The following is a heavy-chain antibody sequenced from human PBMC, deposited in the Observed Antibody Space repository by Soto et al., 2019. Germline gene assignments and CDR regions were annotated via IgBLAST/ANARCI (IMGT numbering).Heavy chain of an antibody. Sequence: SETLSLTCAFYGGSFSGYYWSWIRQPPGKGLEWIGEINHSGSTNYNPSLKSRVTISVDTSKNQLSLKLSSVTAADTAVYYCARTSSGYFNYWGQGTLVTVSS. D-gene: IGHD3-22*01. V-gene: IGHV4-34*01. CDR1: GGSFSGYY. CDR2: INHSGST. J-gene: IGHJ4*02. CDR3: ARTSSGYFNY.